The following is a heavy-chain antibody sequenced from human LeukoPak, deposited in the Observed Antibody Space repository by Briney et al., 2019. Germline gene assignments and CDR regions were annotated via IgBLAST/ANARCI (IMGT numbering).Heavy chain of an antibody. CDR1: GVTFCTFA. D-gene: IGHD3/OR15-3a*01. V-gene: IGHV3-64D*09. CDR3: VKFPDW. CDR2: ISSIGGGT. Sequence: GSLRLSCSASGVTFCTFAMHWVRQAPGKGLEYISTISSIGGGTDYADSVKGRFTISRDNSKNTLFLQMSSLRAEDTAVYYCVKFPDWWGQGTLVTVSS. J-gene: IGHJ4*02.